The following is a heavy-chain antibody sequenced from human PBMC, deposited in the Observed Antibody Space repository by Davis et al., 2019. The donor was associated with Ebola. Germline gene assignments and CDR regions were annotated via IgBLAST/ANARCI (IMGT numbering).Heavy chain of an antibody. Sequence: GESLKISCAGPGFSVSDKYMSWVRQAPGKGLELVSVIYRDGRMYHADPVKGRFTISRDNSKNTVYLQINSLRAEDTAMYHCTRHVPGDFWYFDLWGRGTLVTVSS. D-gene: IGHD4-17*01. CDR2: IYRDGRM. CDR1: GFSVSDKY. J-gene: IGHJ2*01. CDR3: TRHVPGDFWYFDL. V-gene: IGHV3-66*04.